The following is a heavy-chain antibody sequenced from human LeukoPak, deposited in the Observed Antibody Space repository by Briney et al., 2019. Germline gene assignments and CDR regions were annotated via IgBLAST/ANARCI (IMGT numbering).Heavy chain of an antibody. CDR2: ISGSGDNT. CDR3: AKALRIVDMAFEY. D-gene: IGHD5-24*01. Sequence: GGSLRLSCTASGFTFGDYAMSWFRQAPGRGLEWVSTISGSGDNTYDADSVKGRFTISRDNSKNTLYLQMDSLRAEDTAIYYCAKALRIVDMAFEYWGQGTLVTVSS. V-gene: IGHV3-23*01. J-gene: IGHJ4*02. CDR1: GFTFGDYA.